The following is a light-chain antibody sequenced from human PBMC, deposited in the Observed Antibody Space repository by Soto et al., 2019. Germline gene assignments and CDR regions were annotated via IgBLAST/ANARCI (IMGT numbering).Light chain of an antibody. CDR3: SSYTSSSTYV. CDR2: EVS. CDR1: SSEVGGYNY. V-gene: IGLV2-14*01. J-gene: IGLJ1*01. Sequence: QSVLTQPASVSGSPGQSIPISCTGTSSEVGGYNYVSWYQQHPGKAPKLMIYEVSNRPSGVSNRFSGSKSGNTASLTISGLQAEDEADYYCSSYTSSSTYVFGTGTKLTVL.